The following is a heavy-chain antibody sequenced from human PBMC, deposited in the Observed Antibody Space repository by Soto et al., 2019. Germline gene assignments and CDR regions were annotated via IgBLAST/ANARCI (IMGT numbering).Heavy chain of an antibody. Sequence: QVQLQQWGAGLLKPSETLSLTCAVYGGSFSGYYWSWIRQPPGKGLEWIGEINHSGSTNYNPSLKSRVTISVDTSKNQFSLKLSSVTAADTAVYYCALLWFGQIGYWGQGTLVTVSS. CDR1: GGSFSGYY. J-gene: IGHJ4*02. D-gene: IGHD3-10*01. CDR2: INHSGST. V-gene: IGHV4-34*01. CDR3: ALLWFGQIGY.